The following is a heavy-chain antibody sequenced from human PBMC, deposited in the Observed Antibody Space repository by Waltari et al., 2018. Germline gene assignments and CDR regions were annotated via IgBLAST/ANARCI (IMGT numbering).Heavy chain of an antibody. CDR3: ARDLLSGYSYGYPIDY. D-gene: IGHD5-18*01. V-gene: IGHV3-21*01. Sequence: EVQLVESGGGLVKPGGSLRLACAASGFTFSSYSMNWVRQAPGKGLEWVSPISRSGSCIYYADSVKGRFTIARDNAKNSLYLQMNSLRAEDTAVYYCARDLLSGYSYGYPIDYWGQGTLVTVSS. J-gene: IGHJ4*02. CDR1: GFTFSSYS. CDR2: ISRSGSCI.